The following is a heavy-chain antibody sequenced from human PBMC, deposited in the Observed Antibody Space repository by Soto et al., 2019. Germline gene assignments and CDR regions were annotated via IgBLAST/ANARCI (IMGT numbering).Heavy chain of an antibody. CDR3: ARFMRGDDLGYYYYMDV. CDR2: IKQDGSEK. CDR1: GFSFSSYW. D-gene: IGHD5-12*01. Sequence: GGSLRLSCAASGFSFSSYWMSWVRQAPGKGLEWVANIKQDGSEKYYVESVKGRFTISRDNAKNSLYLQMNSLRAEDTAVYYCARFMRGDDLGYYYYMDVWGKGTTVTVSS. V-gene: IGHV3-7*01. J-gene: IGHJ6*03.